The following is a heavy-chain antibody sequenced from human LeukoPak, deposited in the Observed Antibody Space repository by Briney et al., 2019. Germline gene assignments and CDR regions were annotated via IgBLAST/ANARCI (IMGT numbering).Heavy chain of an antibody. Sequence: PGGSLRLSCAASGFTFSSYAMSWVRQAPGKGLEWVSAISGSGGSTYYADSVKGRFTISRDNSKNTLYLQMNSLRAEDTAVYYCAKAGRSSYSTNWYFDLWGRGTLVTVSS. D-gene: IGHD6-13*01. V-gene: IGHV3-23*01. CDR3: AKAGRSSYSTNWYFDL. CDR1: GFTFSSYA. CDR2: ISGSGGST. J-gene: IGHJ2*01.